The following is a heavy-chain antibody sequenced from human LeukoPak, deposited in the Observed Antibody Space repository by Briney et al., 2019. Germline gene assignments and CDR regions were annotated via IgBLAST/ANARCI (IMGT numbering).Heavy chain of an antibody. CDR3: VRDISGYYFDY. CDR1: GFTFSDYH. CDR2: ISGSSIYT. V-gene: IGHV3-11*05. D-gene: IGHD3-22*01. J-gene: IGHJ4*02. Sequence: PGGSLRLSCAASGFTFSDYHMTWIRQAPGKGLEWVSYISGSSIYTRYADSVKGRFTISRDNAKDSLYLQMNSLRAEDTALYYCVRDISGYYFDYWGQGTLVTVSS.